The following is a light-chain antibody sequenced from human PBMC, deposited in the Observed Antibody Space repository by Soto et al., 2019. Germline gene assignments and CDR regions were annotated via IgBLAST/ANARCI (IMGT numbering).Light chain of an antibody. CDR1: QGVSSY. CDR3: QQSSNWPLT. CDR2: DAS. Sequence: EIVLTQSPATLSLSPGERATLSCRASQGVSSYLAWYQQKPGQAPRLLIYDASNRATGIPARFSGSGSGTDFTLTISSLEPEDFAVYYCQQSSNWPLTFGGGTKVEIK. V-gene: IGKV3-11*01. J-gene: IGKJ4*01.